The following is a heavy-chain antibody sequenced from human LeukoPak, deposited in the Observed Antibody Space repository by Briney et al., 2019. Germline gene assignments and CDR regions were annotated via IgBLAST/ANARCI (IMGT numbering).Heavy chain of an antibody. CDR2: MYYRGNT. Sequence: PSETLSLTCTVSGGSISSITYYWGWIRQPPGKGLEWVGHMYYRGNTFYNPSLKSRVTISVDTSKNQFSLKLSSVTAADTAVYYCARRQNYYYRFGSLTEWGQGTLVTVSS. CDR1: GGSISSITYY. D-gene: IGHD3-22*01. J-gene: IGHJ4*02. V-gene: IGHV4-39*07. CDR3: ARRQNYYYRFGSLTE.